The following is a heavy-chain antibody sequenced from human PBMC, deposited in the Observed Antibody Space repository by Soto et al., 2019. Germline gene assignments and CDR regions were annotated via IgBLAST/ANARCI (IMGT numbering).Heavy chain of an antibody. D-gene: IGHD6-13*01. CDR2: ISGSGGST. V-gene: IGHV3-23*01. CDR1: GFTFSNYA. CDR3: TRDASRDSSARGWFDP. J-gene: IGHJ5*02. Sequence: GGSLRLSCAASGFTFSNYAMSWVRQAPGKGLEWVSAISGSGGSTFYADSVKGRFTISRDNAKNSLHLQMNSLRAEDTAVYYCTRDASRDSSARGWFDPWGPGTLVTVSS.